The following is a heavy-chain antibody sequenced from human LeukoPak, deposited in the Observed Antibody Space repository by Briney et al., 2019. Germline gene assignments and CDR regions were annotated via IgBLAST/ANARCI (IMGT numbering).Heavy chain of an antibody. D-gene: IGHD3-10*01. V-gene: IGHV1-8*01. Sequence: ASVKVSCKASGYTFSRYVINWVRQATGQGLEWMGWMNPNSGNTGYAQKFQGRVTMTRNTSISTAYLELSGLRSEDTAVYYCASGGGSGTWGAYYYYAMDAWGQGTTVTVSS. CDR2: MNPNSGNT. CDR1: GYTFSRYV. J-gene: IGHJ6*02. CDR3: ASGGGSGTWGAYYYYAMDA.